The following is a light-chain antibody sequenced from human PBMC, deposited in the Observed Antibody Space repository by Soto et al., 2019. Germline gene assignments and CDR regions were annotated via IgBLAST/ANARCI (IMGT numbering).Light chain of an antibody. CDR1: QSVSGRY. CDR3: HQFSLPRT. Sequence: IVLTQSPGTLSLSQGERATLSCRASQSVSGRYLAWYQQKPGQAPRLVIYGASIRATGIPDRFSGSGSGTDFTLTISRLEPEDFAVYYCHQFSLPRTFGQGTKVDIK. CDR2: GAS. V-gene: IGKV3-20*01. J-gene: IGKJ1*01.